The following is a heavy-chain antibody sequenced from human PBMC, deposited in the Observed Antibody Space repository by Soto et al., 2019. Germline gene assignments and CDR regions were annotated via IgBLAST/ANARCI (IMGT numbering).Heavy chain of an antibody. CDR2: IYPGDSDT. V-gene: IGHV5-51*01. CDR1: GYSFTSYW. Sequence: GESLKISCTGVGYSFTSYWIGWVRQMPGKGLEWMGIIYPGDSDTRYSPSFQGQITISADKSITTAYLQWSSLKASDTAMYYCARGYCTTTICDPWFDPWGQGTLVTVSS. J-gene: IGHJ5*02. D-gene: IGHD2-2*01. CDR3: ARGYCTTTICDPWFDP.